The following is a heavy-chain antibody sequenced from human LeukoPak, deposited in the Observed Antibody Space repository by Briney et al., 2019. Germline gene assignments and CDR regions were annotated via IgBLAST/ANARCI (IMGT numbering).Heavy chain of an antibody. CDR1: GYTFTGYY. V-gene: IGHV1-2*02. Sequence: ASVKVSCKASGYTFTGYYMHWVRQAPGQGLEWMGWINPNSGGTNYAQKFQGRVTMTRDTSISTAYMELSRLRSDDTAVYYCARDFRRAVAALGYWGQGTPVTVSS. CDR2: INPNSGGT. D-gene: IGHD6-19*01. J-gene: IGHJ4*02. CDR3: ARDFRRAVAALGY.